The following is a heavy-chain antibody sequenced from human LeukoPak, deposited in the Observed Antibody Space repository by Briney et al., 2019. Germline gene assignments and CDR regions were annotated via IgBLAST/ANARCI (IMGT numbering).Heavy chain of an antibody. Sequence: ASVKVSCKASGYTFTSYGISWVRQAPGQGLEWMGWISAYNGNKHYAQKLQVRVTMTTDTSTSTAYLELRSLRSDDTAVYYCARDYYDSSGYGYWGQGTLVTVSS. J-gene: IGHJ4*02. CDR3: ARDYYDSSGYGY. D-gene: IGHD3-22*01. CDR1: GYTFTSYG. V-gene: IGHV1-18*01. CDR2: ISAYNGNK.